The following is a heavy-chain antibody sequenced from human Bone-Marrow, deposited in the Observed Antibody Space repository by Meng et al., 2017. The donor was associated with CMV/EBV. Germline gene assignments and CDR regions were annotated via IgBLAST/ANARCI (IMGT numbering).Heavy chain of an antibody. J-gene: IGHJ4*02. CDR2: ISWDGGST. Sequence: GESLKISCAASGFTFDDYAMHWVRQAPGKGLEWVSLISWDGGSTYYADSVKGRFTISRDNSKNSLYLQMNSLRAEDTALYYCAKDIGGGEEDYWGQGTLVAVSS. V-gene: IGHV3-43D*03. CDR1: GFTFDDYA. CDR3: AKDIGGGEEDY. D-gene: IGHD3-10*01.